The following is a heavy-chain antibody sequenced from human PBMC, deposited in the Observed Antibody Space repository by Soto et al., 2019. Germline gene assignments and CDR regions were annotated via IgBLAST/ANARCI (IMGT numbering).Heavy chain of an antibody. CDR2: ISGSGYTT. J-gene: IGHJ4*02. CDR3: AKANYNGSGTYYPNFDG. D-gene: IGHD3-10*01. Sequence: PGGSLRLSCAASGFTFSSYAMSWVRQAPGKGLEWVSAISGSGYTTYYADSVRGRFTISRDSSKNTLYLQMNSLRAEDTAVYYCAKANYNGSGTYYPNFDGWGQGTLVTVSS. CDR1: GFTFSSYA. V-gene: IGHV3-23*01.